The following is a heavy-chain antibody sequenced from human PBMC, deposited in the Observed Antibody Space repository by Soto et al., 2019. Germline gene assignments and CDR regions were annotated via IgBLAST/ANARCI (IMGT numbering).Heavy chain of an antibody. D-gene: IGHD2-2*01. CDR1: GYTFTSYD. CDR3: AKDSRFTVGYCSSTSCYNWFDP. Sequence: ASVKVSCKASGYTFTSYDINWVRQATGQGLEWMGWTNPNSGNTGYAQKFQGRVTMTRNTSISTAYMELSSLRSEDTAVYYCAKDSRFTVGYCSSTSCYNWFDPWGQGTLVTVSS. V-gene: IGHV1-8*01. J-gene: IGHJ5*02. CDR2: TNPNSGNT.